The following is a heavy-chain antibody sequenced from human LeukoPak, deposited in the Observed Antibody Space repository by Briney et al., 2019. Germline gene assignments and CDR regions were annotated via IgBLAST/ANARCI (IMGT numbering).Heavy chain of an antibody. Sequence: GGSLRLSCAASGFTFSSYGMHWVRQAPGKGLEWVAVISYDGSNKYYADSVKGRFTISRDNSKNTLYLQMNSLRAEDTAVYYCAKVSGSSWTAYYYMDVWGKGTTVTVSS. CDR1: GFTFSSYG. D-gene: IGHD6-13*01. CDR3: AKVSGSSWTAYYYMDV. V-gene: IGHV3-30*18. CDR2: ISYDGSNK. J-gene: IGHJ6*03.